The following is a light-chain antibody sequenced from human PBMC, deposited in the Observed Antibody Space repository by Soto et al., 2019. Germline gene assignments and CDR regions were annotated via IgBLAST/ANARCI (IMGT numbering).Light chain of an antibody. CDR1: QSVRSD. Sequence: EIVLTQSPATLSLSPGERATLSCRASQSVRSDLVWYHQKPGQAPRVLIYSASNRATGIPARFSGSGSGTDFTLTISSLEPEDFAVYHCQQRTNWPPTFGGGTKVEMK. J-gene: IGKJ4*01. CDR3: QQRTNWPPT. CDR2: SAS. V-gene: IGKV3-11*01.